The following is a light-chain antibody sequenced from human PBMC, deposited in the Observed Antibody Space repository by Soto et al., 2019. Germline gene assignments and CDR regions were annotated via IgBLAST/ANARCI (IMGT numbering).Light chain of an antibody. J-gene: IGLJ2*01. Sequence: QSALTQPASVSGSPGQSITISCTGTSSDVGGYNYVSWYQQHPGKAPKIMIYDVSNRPSGVSNRFSGSKSGNTASLTISGLQAEDEADYYCRSYTSSSFVVFGGGTQLTVL. CDR3: RSYTSSSFVV. V-gene: IGLV2-14*01. CDR1: SSDVGGYNY. CDR2: DVS.